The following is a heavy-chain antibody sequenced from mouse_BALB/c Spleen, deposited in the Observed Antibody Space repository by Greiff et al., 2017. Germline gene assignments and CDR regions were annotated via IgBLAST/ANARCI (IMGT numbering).Heavy chain of an antibody. CDR1: GYAFSSSW. Sequence: QVQLQQSGPELVKPGASVKISCKASGYAFSSSWMNWVKQRPGQGLEWIGRIYPGDGDTNYNGKFKGKATLTADKSSSTAYMQLSSLTSVDSAVYFCARLAYYGNLYAMDYWGQGTPVTVSS. J-gene: IGHJ4*01. V-gene: IGHV1-82*01. CDR2: IYPGDGDT. D-gene: IGHD2-10*01. CDR3: ARLAYYGNLYAMDY.